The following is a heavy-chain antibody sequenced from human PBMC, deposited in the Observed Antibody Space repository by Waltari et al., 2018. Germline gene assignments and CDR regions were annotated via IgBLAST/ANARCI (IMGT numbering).Heavy chain of an antibody. CDR2: ISGSGGST. D-gene: IGHD3-3*01. V-gene: IGHV3-23*04. CDR3: AKVGVLRFLEWPTGFDP. J-gene: IGHJ5*02. Sequence: VQLVESGGGLVQPGGSLRLSCAASGFTFSSYAMSWVRQAPGKGLEWVSAISGSGGSTYYADSVKGRFTISRDNSKNTLYLQMNSLRAEDTAVYYCAKVGVLRFLEWPTGFDPWGQGTLVTVSS. CDR1: GFTFSSYA.